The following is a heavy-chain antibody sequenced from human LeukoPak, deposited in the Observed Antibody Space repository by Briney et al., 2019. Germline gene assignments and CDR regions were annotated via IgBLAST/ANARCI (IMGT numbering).Heavy chain of an antibody. V-gene: IGHV3-21*04. CDR2: ISSSSSYI. CDR1: GFTFSSYS. Sequence: GGSLRLSCAASGFTFSSYSMNWVRQAPGKGLEWVSSISSSSSYIYYADSVKGRFTISRDNSKNTLYLQMNSLRAEDTAVYYCAKDPYSSSWLGDYYYGMDVWGQGTTVTVSS. J-gene: IGHJ6*02. CDR3: AKDPYSSSWLGDYYYGMDV. D-gene: IGHD6-13*01.